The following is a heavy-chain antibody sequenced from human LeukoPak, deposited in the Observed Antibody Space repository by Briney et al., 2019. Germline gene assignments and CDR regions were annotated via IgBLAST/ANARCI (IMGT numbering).Heavy chain of an antibody. V-gene: IGHV4-59*02. CDR2: IYYSRST. Sequence: PGGSLRLSCAASGFTVSSNYMSWVRQAPGKGLEWIGYIYYSRSTNYNPSLKSRVTISVDTSKNQFSLKLSSVTAADTAVYYCARGGGIYYDSSGYAFDIWGQGTMVTVSS. CDR1: GFTVSSNY. J-gene: IGHJ3*02. D-gene: IGHD3-22*01. CDR3: ARGGGIYYDSSGYAFDI.